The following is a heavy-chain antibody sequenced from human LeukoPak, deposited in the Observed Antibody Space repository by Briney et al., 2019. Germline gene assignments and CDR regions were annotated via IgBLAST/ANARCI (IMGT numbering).Heavy chain of an antibody. Sequence: SETLSLTCSVSGYSISSAYYWGWIRQPPGKGLEWIGTMYHSGSTYYNPSLKSRVTISVDTSKNQFSLKLSSVTAADTAVYYCARDATMMGNYFNYWGQGTLVTVSS. J-gene: IGHJ4*02. CDR2: MYHSGST. D-gene: IGHD5-12*01. CDR3: ARDATMMGNYFNY. V-gene: IGHV4-38-2*02. CDR1: GYSISSAYY.